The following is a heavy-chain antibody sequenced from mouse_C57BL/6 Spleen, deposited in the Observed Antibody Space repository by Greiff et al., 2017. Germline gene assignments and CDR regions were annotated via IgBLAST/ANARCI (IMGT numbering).Heavy chain of an antibody. V-gene: IGHV1-69*01. CDR1: GYTFTSYW. CDR3: ARRRGNSRYWYFDV. CDR2: IDPSDSYT. Sequence: QVQLQQPGAELVMPGASVKLSCKASGYTFTSYWMHWVKQRPGQGLEWIGEIDPSDSYTNYNQKFKGKSTLTVDKSSSTAYMQLSSLTSEDSAVYYCARRRGNSRYWYFDVWGTGTTVTVSS. D-gene: IGHD2-1*01. J-gene: IGHJ1*03.